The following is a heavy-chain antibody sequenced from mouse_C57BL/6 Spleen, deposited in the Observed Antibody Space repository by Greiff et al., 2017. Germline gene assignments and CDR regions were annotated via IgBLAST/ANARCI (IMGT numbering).Heavy chain of an antibody. Sequence: VHVKQSGAELVKPGASVKLSCTASGFHIKDYYMHWVKQRTEQGLEWIGRLDPENGETKYAPKFQGKATITADTSSNTAYLQISSLTSEDTAVYYCARSGSNSVDYWGQGTTLTVSS. D-gene: IGHD1-1*01. CDR3: ARSGSNSVDY. J-gene: IGHJ2*01. CDR2: LDPENGET. CDR1: GFHIKDYY. V-gene: IGHV14-2*01.